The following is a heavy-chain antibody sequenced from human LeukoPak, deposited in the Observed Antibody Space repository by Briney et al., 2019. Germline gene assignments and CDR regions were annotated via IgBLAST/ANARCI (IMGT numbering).Heavy chain of an antibody. Sequence: GGSLRLSCAASGFTFSSYWMSWVRQAPGKGPEWVANIKQDGSEKYYVDSVKGRFTISRDNAKNSLYLQMNSLRAEDTAVYYCARYYDYXXXLFDYWGQGTLVTVSS. CDR2: IKQDGSEK. J-gene: IGHJ4*02. D-gene: IGHD3-16*01. CDR1: GFTFSSYW. CDR3: ARYYDYXXXLFDY. V-gene: IGHV3-7*01.